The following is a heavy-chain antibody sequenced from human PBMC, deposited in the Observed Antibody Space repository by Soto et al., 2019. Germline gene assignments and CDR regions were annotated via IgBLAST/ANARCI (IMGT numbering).Heavy chain of an antibody. V-gene: IGHV3-23*01. CDR1: GFIFSDYA. D-gene: IGHD3-10*01. CDR2: LSGSGSST. J-gene: IGHJ6*02. Sequence: GGSLRLSCAASGFIFSDYAMSWVCQAPGKGLEWVSALSGSGSSTYYADSVKGRLTISRDNLKNTVSLQMDNMTAEDTAVYYCANGGVTPSYYYSMDVWGQGTLVTVSS. CDR3: ANGGVTPSYYYSMDV.